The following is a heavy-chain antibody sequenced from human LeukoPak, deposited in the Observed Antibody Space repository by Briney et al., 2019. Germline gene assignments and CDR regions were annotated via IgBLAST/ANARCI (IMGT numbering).Heavy chain of an antibody. CDR3: ARSTGVFNYYDSRGGAFDI. CDR2: INHSGST. Sequence: SETLSLTCAVYGGSFSGYYWSWIRQPPGKGLEWIGEINHSGSTNYNPSLKSRVTMSVDTSRNQFSLKLSSVTAADTAVYHCARSTGVFNYYDSRGGAFDIWGQGTMVTVSS. CDR1: GGSFSGYY. J-gene: IGHJ3*02. V-gene: IGHV4-34*01. D-gene: IGHD3-22*01.